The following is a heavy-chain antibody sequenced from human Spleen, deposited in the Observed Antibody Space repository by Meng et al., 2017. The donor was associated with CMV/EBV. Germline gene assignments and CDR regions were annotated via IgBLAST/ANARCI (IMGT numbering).Heavy chain of an antibody. CDR1: GGSISGSTYY. D-gene: IGHD3-16*01. J-gene: IGHJ6*02. CDR2: MYYSGST. Sequence: SETLSLTCTVSGGSISGSTYYWGWIRQPPGNRLEWIASMYYSGSTYYNPSVKSRVTISVDTSKNQFSLKLTSVIVADTAVYYCATAQGGSYPIRNFHYGLDVWGQATTVTVSS. CDR3: ATAQGGSYPIRNFHYGLDV. V-gene: IGHV4-39*07.